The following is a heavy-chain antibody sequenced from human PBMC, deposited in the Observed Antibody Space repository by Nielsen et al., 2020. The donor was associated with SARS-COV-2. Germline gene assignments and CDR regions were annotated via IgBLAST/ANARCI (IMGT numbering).Heavy chain of an antibody. V-gene: IGHV1-3*01. CDR3: ARGPLAAAGTADY. CDR1: GYTFTCYA. CDR2: INAGNGNT. J-gene: IGHJ4*02. D-gene: IGHD6-13*01. Sequence: ASVKVSCKASGYTFTCYAMHLVRQAPGQWLEWMGWINAGNGNTKYSQKFQGRVTITRDTSASTVYMALSSLRSEDTAVYYCARGPLAAAGTADYWGQGTLVTVSS.